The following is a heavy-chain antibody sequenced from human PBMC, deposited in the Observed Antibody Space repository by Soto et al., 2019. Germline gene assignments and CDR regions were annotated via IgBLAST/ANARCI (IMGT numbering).Heavy chain of an antibody. J-gene: IGHJ6*04. Sequence: LRLSCAASGFTFSNYAMHGVRQAPGKGLEWVAVISYDGSDKYNANSVKGRFTISRDNSKNTLYLQMNSLGAEDTAVYYCARDTGPSGYNYYNIGIDVWGRGPTVTVSS. CDR2: ISYDGSDK. V-gene: IGHV3-30-3*01. CDR1: GFTFSNYA. D-gene: IGHD3-22*01. CDR3: ARDTGPSGYNYYNIGIDV.